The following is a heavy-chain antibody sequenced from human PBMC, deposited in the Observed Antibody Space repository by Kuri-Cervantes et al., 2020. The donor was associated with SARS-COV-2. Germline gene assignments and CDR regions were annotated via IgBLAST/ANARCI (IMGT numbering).Heavy chain of an antibody. CDR1: GYSFTSYW. D-gene: IGHD6-6*01. V-gene: IGHV5-51*01. CDR2: IYPGDSDT. CDR3: AMSPSSAGAFDI. J-gene: IGHJ3*02. Sequence: GGSLRLSCKGSGYSFTSYWIGWVRQMPGEGLEWMGIIYPGDSDTRYSPSFQGQVTISADKSISTAYLQWSSLKASDTAMYYCAMSPSSAGAFDIWGQGTMVTVSS.